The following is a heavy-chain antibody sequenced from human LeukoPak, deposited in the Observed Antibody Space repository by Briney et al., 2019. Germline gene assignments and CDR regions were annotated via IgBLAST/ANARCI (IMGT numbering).Heavy chain of an antibody. J-gene: IGHJ4*02. D-gene: IGHD3-10*01. CDR1: GGSFSGYY. Sequence: SETLSLTCAVYGGSFSGYYWSWIRHPPGKGLEWIGEINHSGSTNYNPSLKSRVAISVDTSKNQFSLKLSSVTAADTAVYYCASPEGPYCYGSGSYLGYWGQGTLVTVSS. CDR2: INHSGST. V-gene: IGHV4-34*01. CDR3: ASPEGPYCYGSGSYLGY.